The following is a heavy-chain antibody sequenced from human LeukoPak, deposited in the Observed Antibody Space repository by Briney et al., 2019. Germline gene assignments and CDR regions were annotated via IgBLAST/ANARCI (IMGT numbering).Heavy chain of an antibody. CDR3: AREIMVRGVIYARPHNWFDP. D-gene: IGHD3-10*01. CDR2: INHSGST. V-gene: IGHV4-34*01. Sequence: SETLSLTCAVYGGSFRGYYWSWIRQPPGKGLEWIGEINHSGSTNYNPSLKSRVTISVDTSKNQFSLKLSSVTAADTAVYFCAREIMVRGVIYARPHNWFDPWGQGTLVTVSS. J-gene: IGHJ5*02. CDR1: GGSFRGYY.